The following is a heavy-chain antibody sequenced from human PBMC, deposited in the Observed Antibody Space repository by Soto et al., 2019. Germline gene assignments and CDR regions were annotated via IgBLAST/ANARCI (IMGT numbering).Heavy chain of an antibody. V-gene: IGHV4-30-4*01. CDR2: IYYSGST. D-gene: IGHD3-22*01. Sequence: PSETLSLTCSVSGGSLSKYYWSWIRQPPGKGLEWIGYIYYSGSTYYNPSLKSRVTISVDTSKNQFSLKLSSVTAADTAVYYCARGTLYYYDSSGWPGRFDPWGQGTLVTVSS. CDR3: ARGTLYYYDSSGWPGRFDP. CDR1: GGSLSKYY. J-gene: IGHJ5*02.